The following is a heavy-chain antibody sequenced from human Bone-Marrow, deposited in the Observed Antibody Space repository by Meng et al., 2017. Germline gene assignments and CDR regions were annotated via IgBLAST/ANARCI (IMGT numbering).Heavy chain of an antibody. CDR1: GYIFTNYA. D-gene: IGHD1-26*01. V-gene: IGHV1-3*01. Sequence: QVQLVQSGAEVKKAGASVKVSCKASGYIFTNYALHWVRQAPGQRLEWMGWIYGGTGNTKYSQNFQDRVTLTMDTSANTVYVELSSLNSEDTATYYCARESVGAVQRYFDVWGRGTLVTVSS. J-gene: IGHJ2*01. CDR2: IYGGTGNT. CDR3: ARESVGAVQRYFDV.